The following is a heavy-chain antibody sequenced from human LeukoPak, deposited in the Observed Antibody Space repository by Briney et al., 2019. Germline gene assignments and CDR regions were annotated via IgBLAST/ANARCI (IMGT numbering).Heavy chain of an antibody. J-gene: IGHJ4*02. CDR2: MYFSGST. D-gene: IGHD6-13*01. CDR3: ARGAGPFDY. CDR1: GGSISSDY. Sequence: SETLSLTCTVSGGSISSDYWSWIRQAPGKGLEWIGRMYFSGSTNYNPSLKSRVSMSVDTSKNQISLKVRSVTAADTAVYYCARGAGPFDYWGQGTLVTVSS. V-gene: IGHV4-4*07.